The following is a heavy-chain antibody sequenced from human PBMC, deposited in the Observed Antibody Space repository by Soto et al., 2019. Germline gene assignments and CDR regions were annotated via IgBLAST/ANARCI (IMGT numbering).Heavy chain of an antibody. CDR1: GFTLSSYG. V-gene: IGHV3-30*18. D-gene: IGHD3-22*01. CDR3: AKVFYYYDRSGTNDY. CDR2: ISYDGSNK. J-gene: IGHJ4*02. Sequence: GGSLRLSCAASGFTLSSYGMHWVRQAPGQGLEWVAVISYDGSNKYYADSVKGRFTISRDNSKNTLYLQMNSLRAEDTAVYYCAKVFYYYDRSGTNDYWGQGTLVTVSS.